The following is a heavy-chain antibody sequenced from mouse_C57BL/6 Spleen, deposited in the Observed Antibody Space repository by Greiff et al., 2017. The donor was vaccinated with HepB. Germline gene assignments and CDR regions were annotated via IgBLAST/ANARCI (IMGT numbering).Heavy chain of an antibody. CDR2: ISDGGSYT. CDR3: AREGYSNYEGFAY. V-gene: IGHV5-4*01. Sequence: EVQGVESGGGLVKPGGSLKLSCAASGFTFSSYAMSWVRQTPEKRLEWVATISDGGSYTYYPDNVKGRFTISRDNAKNNLYLQMSHLKSEDTAMYYCAREGYSNYEGFAYWGQGTLVTVSA. D-gene: IGHD2-5*01. J-gene: IGHJ3*01. CDR1: GFTFSSYA.